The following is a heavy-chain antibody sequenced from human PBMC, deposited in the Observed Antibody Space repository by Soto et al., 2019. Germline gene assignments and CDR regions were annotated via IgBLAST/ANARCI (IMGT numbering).Heavy chain of an antibody. CDR3: ARGGVSTRTFHY. J-gene: IGHJ4*02. Sequence: VQSLKISCKGSGYNFAGYWIAWVRKMPGKGLEWMGIIYPSDSDTRYRPSFQGQVTISADKSISSAYLQWSSLRASDTAMYYCARGGVSTRTFHYWGQGTQVTVAS. CDR2: IYPSDSDT. CDR1: GYNFAGYW. D-gene: IGHD3-3*01. V-gene: IGHV5-51*01.